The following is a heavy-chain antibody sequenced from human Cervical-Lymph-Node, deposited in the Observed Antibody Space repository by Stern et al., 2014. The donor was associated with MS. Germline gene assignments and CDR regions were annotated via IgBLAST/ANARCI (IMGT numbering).Heavy chain of an antibody. D-gene: IGHD4-17*01. J-gene: IGHJ6*02. CDR1: GGTFSSQA. V-gene: IGHV1-69*01. CDR3: ATPSTVTVGGMDV. Sequence: QLVQSGAEVKKPGSSVKVSCKASGGTFSSQAINWVRQAPGQGLEWVGGIIPICGTPNYAQKVQDRVTITADESTSTAYMDLSSLRSEDTAVYYCATPSTVTVGGMDVWGQGTTVTVSS. CDR2: IIPICGTP.